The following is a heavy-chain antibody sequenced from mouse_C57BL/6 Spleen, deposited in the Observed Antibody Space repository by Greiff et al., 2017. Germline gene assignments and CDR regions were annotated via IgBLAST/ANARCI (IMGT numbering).Heavy chain of an antibody. CDR1: GFTFSDYY. D-gene: IGHD2-5*01. J-gene: IGHJ4*01. CDR2: INYDGSST. CDR3: ARGSNLDYYAMDY. V-gene: IGHV5-16*01. Sequence: EVKLVESEGGLVQPGSSMKLSCTASGFTFSDYYMAWVRQVPEKGLEWVANINYDGSSTYYLDSLKSRFIISRDNAKNILYLQMSSLKSEDTATYYCARGSNLDYYAMDYWGQGTSVTVSS.